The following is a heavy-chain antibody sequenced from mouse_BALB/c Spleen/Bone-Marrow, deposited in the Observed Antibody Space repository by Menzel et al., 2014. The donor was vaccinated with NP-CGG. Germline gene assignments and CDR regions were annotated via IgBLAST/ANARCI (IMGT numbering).Heavy chain of an antibody. V-gene: IGHV5-6-5*01. CDR2: ISSGGST. CDR1: GFTFSSYA. CDR3: ARGGFRGLDY. J-gene: IGHJ2*01. Sequence: EVKVVESGGGLVKPGGSLKLSCAASGFTFSSYAMSRVRQTPEKRLEWVASISSGGSTYYPDSVKGRFTISRDNARNILYLQMSSLRSEDTAMYYCARGGFRGLDYWGQGTTLTVSS.